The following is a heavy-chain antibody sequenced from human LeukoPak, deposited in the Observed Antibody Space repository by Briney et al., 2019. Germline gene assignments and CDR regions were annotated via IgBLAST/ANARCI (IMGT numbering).Heavy chain of an antibody. Sequence: ASVKVSCKASGYTFTSYAMHWVRQAPGQRLEWMGWINAGNGNTKYSQKFQGRVTITRDTSASTAYVELSSLRSEDTAVYYCARLYSSSEFDYWGQGTLVTVSS. J-gene: IGHJ4*02. CDR1: GYTFTSYA. D-gene: IGHD6-6*01. CDR3: ARLYSSSEFDY. V-gene: IGHV1-3*01. CDR2: INAGNGNT.